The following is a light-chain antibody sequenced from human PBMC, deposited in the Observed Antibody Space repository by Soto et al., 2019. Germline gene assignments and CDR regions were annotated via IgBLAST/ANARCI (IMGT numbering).Light chain of an antibody. J-gene: IGLJ2*01. CDR3: SSYAGSNNPVV. Sequence: QSVLTQPASVSGSPGQSITISCSGTRSDIGSYNYVAWYQQFPGKTPKILIYGVSNRPSGVPDRFSGSKSGNTASLTVSGLQAEDEADYYCSSYAGSNNPVVFGGGTQLTVL. V-gene: IGLV2-8*01. CDR2: GVS. CDR1: RSDIGSYNY.